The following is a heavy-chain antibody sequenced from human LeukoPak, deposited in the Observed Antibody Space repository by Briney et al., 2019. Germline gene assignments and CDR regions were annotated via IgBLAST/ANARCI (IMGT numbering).Heavy chain of an antibody. CDR2: FDPEDGET. J-gene: IGHJ4*02. Sequence: ASVKVSCKVSGYTLTELSMHWVRQAPGKGLEWMGGFDPEDGETIYAQKFQGRVTMTEDTSTDTAYMELSSLRSDDTAVYFCSRSYYTTSWYYFDHWGQGTLVTVSS. D-gene: IGHD2-8*01. V-gene: IGHV1-24*01. CDR1: GYTLTELS. CDR3: SRSYYTTSWYYFDH.